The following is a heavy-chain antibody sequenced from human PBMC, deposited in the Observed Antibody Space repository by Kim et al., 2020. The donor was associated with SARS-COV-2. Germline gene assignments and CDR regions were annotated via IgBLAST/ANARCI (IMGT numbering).Heavy chain of an antibody. J-gene: IGHJ4*02. Sequence: GYADTEKGRFTISRDNAKNSLYLQMNSLRAEDTSLYYCAKDSSSSGVFDYWGQGTLVTVSS. D-gene: IGHD6-6*01. V-gene: IGHV3-9*01. CDR3: AKDSSSSGVFDY.